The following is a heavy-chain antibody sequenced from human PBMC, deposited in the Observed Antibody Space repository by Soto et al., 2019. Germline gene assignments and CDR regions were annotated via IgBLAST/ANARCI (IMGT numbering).Heavy chain of an antibody. J-gene: IGHJ4*02. D-gene: IGHD6-13*01. CDR2: MYPNSGNT. CDR1: GYTFTSYD. CDR3: ARKHSSSWRFDY. Sequence: QVQLVQSGAEVKKPGASVKVSCKASGYTFTSYDINWVRQATGQGLEWMGWMYPNSGNTGYAQKFQGRVTMTRNTSISTAYMEPSSLRSEDTAVYYCARKHSSSWRFDYWGQGTLVTVSS. V-gene: IGHV1-8*01.